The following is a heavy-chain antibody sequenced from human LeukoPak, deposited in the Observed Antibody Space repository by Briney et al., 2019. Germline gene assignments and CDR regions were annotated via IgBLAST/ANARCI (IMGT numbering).Heavy chain of an antibody. CDR2: IKQDGSEK. CDR1: GFTFSSYW. CDR3: ARAYSYGSVYYYGMDV. D-gene: IGHD5-18*01. V-gene: IGHV3-7*04. J-gene: IGHJ6*02. Sequence: PGGSLRLSCAASGFTFSSYWMSWVRQAPGKGLEWVANIKQDGSEKYYVDSVKGRFTISRGNAKNSLYLQMNSLRAEDTAVYYCARAYSYGSVYYYGMDVWGQGTTVTVSS.